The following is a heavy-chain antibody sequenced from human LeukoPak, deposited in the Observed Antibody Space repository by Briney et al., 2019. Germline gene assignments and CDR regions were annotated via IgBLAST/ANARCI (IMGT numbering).Heavy chain of an antibody. V-gene: IGHV3-15*01. CDR1: GFPFSSYW. D-gene: IGHD3-3*01. CDR2: IKSKTDGGTT. CDR3: TTELITIFGVADY. J-gene: IGHJ4*02. Sequence: GGSLRLSCAASGFPFSSYWMSWVRQAPGKGLEWVGRIKSKTDGGTTDYAAPVKGRFTISRDDSKNTLYLQMNSLKTEDTAVYYCTTELITIFGVADYWGQGTLVTVSS.